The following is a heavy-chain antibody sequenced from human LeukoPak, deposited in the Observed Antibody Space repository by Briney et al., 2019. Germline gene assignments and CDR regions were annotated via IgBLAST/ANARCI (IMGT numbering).Heavy chain of an antibody. V-gene: IGHV3-30-3*01. Sequence: GGSLRLSCAASGCTFSENNVHWVRQAPGKGLEWVALLSNDGNNYAYADSVKGRFTLSGDKSKTTLYLQMNSLRAEDTAVYYCARDRSGFYSVDYWGQGTLVTVSS. J-gene: IGHJ4*02. CDR2: LSNDGNNY. D-gene: IGHD5-12*01. CDR1: GCTFSENN. CDR3: ARDRSGFYSVDY.